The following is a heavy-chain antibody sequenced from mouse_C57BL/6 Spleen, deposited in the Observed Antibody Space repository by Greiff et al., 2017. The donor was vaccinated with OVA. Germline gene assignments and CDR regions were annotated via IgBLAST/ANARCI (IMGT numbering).Heavy chain of an antibody. J-gene: IGHJ2*01. V-gene: IGHV1-53*01. CDR2: INPSNGGT. D-gene: IGHD4-1*01. CDR3: ARSGNWGAYFDY. CDR1: GYTFTSYW. Sequence: QVQLKQPGTELVKPGASVKLSCKASGYTFTSYWMHWVKQRPGQGLEWIGNINPSNGGTNYNEKFKSKATLTVDKSSSTAYMQLSSLTSEDSAVYYCARSGNWGAYFDYWGQGTTLTVSS.